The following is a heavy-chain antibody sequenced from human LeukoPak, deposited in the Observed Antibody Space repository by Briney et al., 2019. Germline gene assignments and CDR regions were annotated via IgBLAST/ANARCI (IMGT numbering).Heavy chain of an antibody. Sequence: PRGSLTLSCAASGFTFSSYSMHWVRQPPGKGLEWVSSISSSSSYIYYADSVKGRFTISRDNAKNSLYLQMNSLRAEDTAVYYCARAQYGSGSYYGYWGQGTLVTVSS. CDR1: GFTFSSYS. CDR2: ISSSSSYI. CDR3: ARAQYGSGSYYGY. D-gene: IGHD3-10*01. V-gene: IGHV3-21*01. J-gene: IGHJ4*02.